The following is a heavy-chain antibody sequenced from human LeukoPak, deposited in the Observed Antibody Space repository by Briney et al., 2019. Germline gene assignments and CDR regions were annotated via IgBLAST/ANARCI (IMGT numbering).Heavy chain of an antibody. CDR2: MNPNSANT. Sequence: GASVKVSCTASGYTFTNYDINWVRQATGQGLEWMGWMNPNSANTGYTQKFQGRATMTRNTSISTAYMELSSLRSEDTAVYYCARVNCSSTSCRSKFLDYWGQGTLVTVSS. V-gene: IGHV1-8*01. D-gene: IGHD2-2*01. CDR1: GYTFTNYD. CDR3: ARVNCSSTSCRSKFLDY. J-gene: IGHJ4*02.